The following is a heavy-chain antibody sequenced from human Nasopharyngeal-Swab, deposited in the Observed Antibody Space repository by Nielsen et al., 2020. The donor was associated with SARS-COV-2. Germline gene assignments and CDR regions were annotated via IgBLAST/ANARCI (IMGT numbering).Heavy chain of an antibody. V-gene: IGHV3-23*01. D-gene: IGHD3-10*01. Sequence: VRQAPGKGLEWVSSISGDDTSTFCADSVKGRFSISRDNSKNTVFLQMNSLRAGDTATYYCAKDVSLLRGYNAFERWGQGTMVTVSS. J-gene: IGHJ3*01. CDR2: ISGDDTST. CDR3: AKDVSLLRGYNAFER.